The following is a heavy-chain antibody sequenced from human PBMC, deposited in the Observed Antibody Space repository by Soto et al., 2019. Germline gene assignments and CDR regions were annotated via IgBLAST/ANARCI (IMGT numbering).Heavy chain of an antibody. CDR1: QYIFSNYW. CDR2: IYPRDSDT. D-gene: IGHD3-16*01. V-gene: IGHV5-51*01. Sequence: PGESLKISCKGSQYIFSNYWIGWVRQMPGKDLEWLGLIYPRDSDTKYSSSFRGQVTISADKSINTAYLQMDSLRPDDTAVYYCARQAKIGDRSQFYFDSWGQGTLVTVSS. J-gene: IGHJ4*02. CDR3: ARQAKIGDRSQFYFDS.